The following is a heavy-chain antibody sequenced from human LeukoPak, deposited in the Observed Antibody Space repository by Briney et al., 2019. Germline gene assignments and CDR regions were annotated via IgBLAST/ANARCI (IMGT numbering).Heavy chain of an antibody. Sequence: KSSETLSLTCTVSGGSISGYYWSWIRQPAGRGLEWIGRIHTSGSTNYNPSLKSRITMSGDTSKNLFSLRLTSVTAADTAIYYCARDEGSGWYAYWGQGTLVTVSS. CDR2: IHTSGST. J-gene: IGHJ4*02. CDR3: ARDEGSGWYAY. CDR1: GGSISGYY. V-gene: IGHV4-4*07. D-gene: IGHD6-19*01.